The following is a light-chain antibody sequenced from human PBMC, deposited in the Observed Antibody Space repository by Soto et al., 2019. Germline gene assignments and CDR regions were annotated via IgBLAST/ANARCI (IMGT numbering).Light chain of an antibody. CDR3: QQLSNWPPYT. J-gene: IGKJ2*01. Sequence: EIVLPQSPATLSLSPGERATLSCRASQSVSSYLAWYQQKPGQAPRLLIYDASNRATGRPARLSGSGSGTDFTFTISSLEPEDFAVYYCQQLSNWPPYTFGQGTKLEIK. CDR2: DAS. V-gene: IGKV3-11*01. CDR1: QSVSSY.